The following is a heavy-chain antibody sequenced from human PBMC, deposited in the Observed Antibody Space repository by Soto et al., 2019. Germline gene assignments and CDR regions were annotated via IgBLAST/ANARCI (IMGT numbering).Heavy chain of an antibody. Sequence: ASVKVSCKASGYTFTSYDINWVRQATGQGLEWMGWMNPNSGNTGYAQKFQGRVTMTRSTSISTAYMELSSLRSEDTAVYYCARGEGYGDYYYYGMDVWGQGTTVTVSS. D-gene: IGHD4-17*01. J-gene: IGHJ6*02. CDR3: ARGEGYGDYYYYGMDV. V-gene: IGHV1-8*01. CDR1: GYTFTSYD. CDR2: MNPNSGNT.